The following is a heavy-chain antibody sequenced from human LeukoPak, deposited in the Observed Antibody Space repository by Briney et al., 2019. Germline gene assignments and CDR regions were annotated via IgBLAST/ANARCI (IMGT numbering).Heavy chain of an antibody. D-gene: IGHD3-10*01. CDR1: GSTFSSNG. CDR2: IPYDGSNN. V-gene: IGHV3-30*02. Sequence: EPGGSLRLSCAASGSTFSSNGIYWVRQAPGKGLEWVAFIPYDGSNNYYVDSVKGRFTISRDTSKNTLYLQMIRLRAEDTAVYYCAKESSASYYFDYGGQGTLVTVSS. J-gene: IGHJ4*02. CDR3: AKESSASYYFDY.